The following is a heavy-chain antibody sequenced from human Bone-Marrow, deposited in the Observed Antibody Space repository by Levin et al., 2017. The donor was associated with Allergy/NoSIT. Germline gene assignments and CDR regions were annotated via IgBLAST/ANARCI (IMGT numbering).Heavy chain of an antibody. D-gene: IGHD2-2*01. Sequence: PSQTLSLTCTVSGGSISSYYWSWIRQPPGKGLEWIGYIYYSGSTNYNPSLKSRVTISVDTSKNQFSLKLSSVTAADTAVYYCARDRCSSTSCYHYMDVWGQGTTVTVSS. CDR1: GGSISSYY. CDR2: IYYSGST. CDR3: ARDRCSSTSCYHYMDV. J-gene: IGHJ6*02. V-gene: IGHV4-59*01.